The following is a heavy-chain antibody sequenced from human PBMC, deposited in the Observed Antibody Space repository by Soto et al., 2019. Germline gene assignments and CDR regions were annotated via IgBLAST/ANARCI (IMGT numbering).Heavy chain of an antibody. V-gene: IGHV4-39*01. CDR3: ARGPGPIAAAGSPYTPPDY. CDR2: IYYSGST. J-gene: IGHJ4*02. D-gene: IGHD6-13*01. Sequence: SETLSLTCTVSGGSISSSSYYWGWIRQPPGKGLEWIGSIYYSGSTYYNPSLKSRVTISVDTSKNQFSLKLSSVTAADTAVYYCARGPGPIAAAGSPYTPPDYWGQGTLVTVSS. CDR1: GGSISSSSYY.